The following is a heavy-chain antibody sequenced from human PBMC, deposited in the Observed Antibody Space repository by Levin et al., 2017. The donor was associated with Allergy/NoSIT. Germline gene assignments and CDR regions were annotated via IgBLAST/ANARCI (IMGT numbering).Heavy chain of an antibody. V-gene: IGHV3-21*01. CDR1: GFTFSSYT. CDR3: ARDWTYYYGSSGYRALDY. Sequence: GESLKISCAASGFTFSSYTMNWVRQAPGKGLEWVSSISSGTHYIYYADSVKGRFTISRDNAKNSLYLQMNSLRAEDTAVYYCARDWTYYYGSSGYRALDYWGQGTLVTVSS. J-gene: IGHJ4*02. CDR2: ISSGTHYI. D-gene: IGHD3-22*01.